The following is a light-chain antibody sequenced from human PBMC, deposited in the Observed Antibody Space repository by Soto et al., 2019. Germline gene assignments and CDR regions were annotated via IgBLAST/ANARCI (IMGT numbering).Light chain of an antibody. V-gene: IGKV3-15*01. CDR2: GAS. J-gene: IGKJ1*01. CDR1: QSVSSN. Sequence: EIVMTQSPATLSVSPGERATLSCRASQSVSSNLAWYQQKPGQAPRLLIYGASTRATGIPARFSGSGSGTEFTLTISSLLSEDFAVYYCQQYSNWPQTFGQGTKVEIK. CDR3: QQYSNWPQT.